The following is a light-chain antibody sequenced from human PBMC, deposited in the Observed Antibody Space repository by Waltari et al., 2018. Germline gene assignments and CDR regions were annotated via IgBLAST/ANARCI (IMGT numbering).Light chain of an antibody. J-gene: IGKJ3*01. Sequence: VILTQSPATLSLSPGERATLSCRASQSVSSYLAWYQQKPGQAPRLLIYGASSRAIGIPDRFSGSGSGTEFTLTISSLEPEDFAVYYCQKYSRSPFTFGPGTKLDIK. CDR2: GAS. CDR3: QKYSRSPFT. V-gene: IGKV3-20*01. CDR1: QSVSSY.